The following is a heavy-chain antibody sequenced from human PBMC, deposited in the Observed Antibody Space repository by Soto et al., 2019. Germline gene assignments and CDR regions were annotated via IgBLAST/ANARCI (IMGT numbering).Heavy chain of an antibody. V-gene: IGHV1-3*01. CDR1: GYTFAGYA. D-gene: IGHD6-19*01. J-gene: IGHJ4*02. Sequence: ASVKVSCKASGYTFAGYAMHWVRQAPGQRLEWMGWINAGNGNTKYSQKFQGRVTITRDTSASTAYMELSSLRSEDTAVYYCARAVAVAADFDYWGQGTLVTVSS. CDR3: ARAVAVAADFDY. CDR2: INAGNGNT.